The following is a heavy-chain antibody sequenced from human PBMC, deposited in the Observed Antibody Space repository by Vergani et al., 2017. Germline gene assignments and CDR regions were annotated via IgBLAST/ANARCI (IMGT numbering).Heavy chain of an antibody. CDR3: ATIGYRRWGYYFDY. D-gene: IGHD2-2*02. V-gene: IGHV4-4*03. CDR1: GDSISSNNC. CDR2: ICNTEDT. Sequence: QVQLQESGPGLVKPPGTLSLTCAVSGDSISSNNCWTWVRQPPGKGLEWVGEICNTEDTKYSPSLKSRVTVSVNESRNLFSLRLNSVTAADTAVYYCATIGYRRWGYYFDYWGQGILVTVSS. J-gene: IGHJ4*02.